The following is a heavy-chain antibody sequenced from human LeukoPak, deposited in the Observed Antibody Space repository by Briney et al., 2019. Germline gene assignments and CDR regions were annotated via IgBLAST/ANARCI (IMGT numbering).Heavy chain of an antibody. Sequence: GSVRVSCKASGYTFTGSYMHWVRQAPGQGFEWIGWISPASGATKYAQNFQGRVTLTTDTSITTAYMELSSLTSDDTASYYCANEHGGWGQGTPVTVSS. CDR3: ANEHGG. J-gene: IGHJ4*02. V-gene: IGHV1-2*02. CDR1: GYTFTGSY. CDR2: ISPASGAT. D-gene: IGHD3-16*01.